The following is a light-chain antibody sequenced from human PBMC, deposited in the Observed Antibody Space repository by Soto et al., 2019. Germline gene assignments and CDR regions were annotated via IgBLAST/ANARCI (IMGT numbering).Light chain of an antibody. CDR2: EAS. CDR3: QQRSNWPWT. Sequence: EIVLTQSPATLSLSPGERASLSCRDSQSVSSYLAWDQQTPGQAPRLLIYEASNRATGIPARFSGSGSGTDFTLTISSLEPEDFAVYYCQQRSNWPWTFGQGTKVEIK. CDR1: QSVSSY. J-gene: IGKJ1*01. V-gene: IGKV3-11*01.